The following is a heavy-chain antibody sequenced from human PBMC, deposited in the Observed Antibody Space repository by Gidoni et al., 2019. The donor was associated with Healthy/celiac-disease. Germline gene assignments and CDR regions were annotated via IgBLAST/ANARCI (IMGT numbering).Heavy chain of an antibody. CDR3: ARGKKEGFDY. J-gene: IGHJ4*02. Sequence: LEWVAVISYDGSNKYYADSVKGRFTISRDNSKNTLYLQMNSLRAEDTAVYYCARGKKEGFDYWGQGTLVTVSS. CDR2: ISYDGSNK. V-gene: IGHV3-30-3*01.